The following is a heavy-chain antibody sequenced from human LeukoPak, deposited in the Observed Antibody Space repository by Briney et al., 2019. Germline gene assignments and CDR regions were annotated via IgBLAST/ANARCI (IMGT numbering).Heavy chain of an antibody. CDR2: IIPIFGTA. V-gene: IGHV1-69*05. CDR3: ARENYYDSSGYLYYFDY. Sequence: SVKVSCKASGGTFSSYAISWVRQAPGQGLEWMGGIIPIFGTANYAQKFQGRVTITTDESTSTAYMELSSLRSEDPAVYYCARENYYDSSGYLYYFDYWGQGTLVTVSS. D-gene: IGHD3-22*01. CDR1: GGTFSSYA. J-gene: IGHJ4*02.